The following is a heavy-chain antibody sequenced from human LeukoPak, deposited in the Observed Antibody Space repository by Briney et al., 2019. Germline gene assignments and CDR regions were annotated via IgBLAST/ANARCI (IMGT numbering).Heavy chain of an antibody. CDR2: ISYEASTT. Sequence: GGSLRLSCAASGFTFSSYVMHWVRQAPAKGLEWVAVISYEASTTYYADSVKGRFTISRDNSRNTLSLQMNGLRPEDTAVYYCAKEGPGNYYSAYFDSWGQGTLVTVSS. CDR3: AKEGPGNYYSAYFDS. J-gene: IGHJ4*02. V-gene: IGHV3-30*18. D-gene: IGHD1-26*01. CDR1: GFTFSSYV.